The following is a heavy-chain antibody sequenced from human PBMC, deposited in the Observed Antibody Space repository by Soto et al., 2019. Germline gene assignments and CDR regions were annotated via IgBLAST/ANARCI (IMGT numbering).Heavy chain of an antibody. D-gene: IGHD4-17*01. Sequence: QVQLVQSGAEVKKPGASVKVSCKASGYTFTSYDINWVRQATGQGLEWMGWMNPNSGNTGYAQKFQGRVTMTRNTSITTAYRALSSMRPEDTAVYYCARSLYGDNVDHWGQGTLVTVSS. CDR3: ARSLYGDNVDH. J-gene: IGHJ4*02. CDR2: MNPNSGNT. CDR1: GYTFTSYD. V-gene: IGHV1-8*01.